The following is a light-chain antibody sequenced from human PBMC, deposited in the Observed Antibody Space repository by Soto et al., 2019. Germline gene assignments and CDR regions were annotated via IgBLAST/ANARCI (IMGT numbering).Light chain of an antibody. Sequence: QSVLTQPASVSGSPGQSITISCTGTSSDVGGYNYVSWYQQHPGKAPKLMIYEVSNRPSGVSNRFSGSKSGNTASLTISGLQAEYEADYYCSSYTRSSTPYVLGTGTKV. CDR1: SSDVGGYNY. CDR3: SSYTRSSTPYV. J-gene: IGLJ1*01. V-gene: IGLV2-14*01. CDR2: EVS.